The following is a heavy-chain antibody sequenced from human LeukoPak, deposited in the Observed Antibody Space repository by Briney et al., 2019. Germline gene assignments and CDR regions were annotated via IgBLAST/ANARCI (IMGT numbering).Heavy chain of an antibody. Sequence: PSETPSLTCTVSGGSISSYYWSWIRQPPGKGLEWIGYIYYSGSTNYNPSLKSRVTISVDTSKNQFSLKLSSVTAADTAVYYCARDGRAGSLFAYWGQGTLVTVSS. D-gene: IGHD6-19*01. CDR1: GGSISSYY. CDR3: ARDGRAGSLFAY. V-gene: IGHV4-59*01. CDR2: IYYSGST. J-gene: IGHJ4*02.